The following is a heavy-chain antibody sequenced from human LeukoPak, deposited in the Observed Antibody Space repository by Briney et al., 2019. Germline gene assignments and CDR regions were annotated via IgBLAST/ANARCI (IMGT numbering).Heavy chain of an antibody. CDR3: ARYSSGFSYGY. J-gene: IGHJ4*02. Sequence: SETLSLTCTVSGGSISSYYWSWIRQPPGKGLEWIGYIYYSGSTNYNPSLKSRVIISVDTSKNQFSLKLSSVTAADTAVYYCARYSSGFSYGYWGQGTLVTVSS. CDR1: GGSISSYY. V-gene: IGHV4-59*01. CDR2: IYYSGST. D-gene: IGHD2-15*01.